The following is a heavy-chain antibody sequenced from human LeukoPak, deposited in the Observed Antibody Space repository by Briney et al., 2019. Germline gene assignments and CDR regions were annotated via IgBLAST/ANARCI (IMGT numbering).Heavy chain of an antibody. CDR2: MSYDGSK. CDR3: AREDSSGWYY. Sequence: GGSLRLSCAASGFTFSSYGMHWVRQAPGKGLEWVAVMSYDGSKYYADSVKGRFTISRDNSKNTLYLQMNSLRAEDTAVYYCAREDSSGWYYWGQGTLVTVSS. J-gene: IGHJ4*02. V-gene: IGHV3-30*03. CDR1: GFTFSSYG. D-gene: IGHD6-19*01.